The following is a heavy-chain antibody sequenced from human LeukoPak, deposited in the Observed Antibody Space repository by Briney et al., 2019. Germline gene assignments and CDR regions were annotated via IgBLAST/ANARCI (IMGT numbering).Heavy chain of an antibody. CDR3: AKAFSWWVGDSLSTPFDS. CDR2: ISGSGGST. J-gene: IGHJ4*02. Sequence: QSGGSLRLSCAASGFTFSSYGMSWVRQAPGKGLERVSAISGSGGSTYYADSVKGRFTISRDNSKNTLYLQMNSLRAEDTAVYYCAKAFSWWVGDSLSTPFDSWGQGTLVTVSS. D-gene: IGHD3-10*01. CDR1: GFTFSSYG. V-gene: IGHV3-23*01.